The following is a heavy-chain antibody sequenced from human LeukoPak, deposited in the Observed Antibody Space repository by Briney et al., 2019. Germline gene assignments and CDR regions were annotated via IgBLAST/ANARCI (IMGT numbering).Heavy chain of an antibody. J-gene: IGHJ6*02. CDR3: ARNRGSSWYLPLYYYYGMDV. Sequence: GGSLRLSCAASGFTFSSYAVHWVRQAPGKGLEWVAVISYDGSNKYYADSVKGRFTISRDNSKNTLYLQMNSLRAEDTAVYYCARNRGSSWYLPLYYYYGMDVWGQGTTVTVSS. CDR2: ISYDGSNK. V-gene: IGHV3-30-3*01. CDR1: GFTFSSYA. D-gene: IGHD6-13*01.